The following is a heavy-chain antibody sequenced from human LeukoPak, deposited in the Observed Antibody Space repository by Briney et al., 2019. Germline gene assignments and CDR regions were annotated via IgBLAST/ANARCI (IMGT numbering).Heavy chain of an antibody. CDR2: ISYDGSNK. Sequence: GGSLRLSRAASGFTFSSYAMHWVRQAPGKGLEWVAVISYDGSNKYYADSVKGRFTISRDNSKNTLYLQMNSLRAEDTAVYYCARGATMIVVVPPGAFWGQGTLVTVSS. V-gene: IGHV3-30-3*01. J-gene: IGHJ4*02. D-gene: IGHD3-22*01. CDR3: ARGATMIVVVPPGAF. CDR1: GFTFSSYA.